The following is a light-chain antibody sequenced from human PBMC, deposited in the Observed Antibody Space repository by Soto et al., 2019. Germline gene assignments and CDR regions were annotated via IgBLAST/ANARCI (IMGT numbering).Light chain of an antibody. Sequence: DIQMTQSPSSLSASVGDRVTITRRASQNIGRFLNWHQQKPGKAPNVLINVASTLRSGVPSRFSGSGSGTDFTLTISSLQPDDFATYYCQQYNSYPRTFGQGTKVDIK. J-gene: IGKJ1*01. V-gene: IGKV1-39*01. CDR1: QNIGRF. CDR2: VAS. CDR3: QQYNSYPRT.